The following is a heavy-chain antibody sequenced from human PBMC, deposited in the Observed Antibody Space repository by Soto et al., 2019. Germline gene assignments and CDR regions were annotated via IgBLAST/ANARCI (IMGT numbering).Heavy chain of an antibody. J-gene: IGHJ4*02. CDR2: ISYIGST. Sequence: QVQLQESGPGLVKPSETLSLTCTVSGGSISGFSWSWTRQRPGKALELIGHISYIGSTNYNPSLTSRVTVSVDTSKNQFSLNLNSVAAADTAVYYCTRVPRFGIKQWLTYWGQGTLVTVSS. V-gene: IGHV4-59*01. D-gene: IGHD6-19*01. CDR1: GGSISGFS. CDR3: TRVPRFGIKQWLTY.